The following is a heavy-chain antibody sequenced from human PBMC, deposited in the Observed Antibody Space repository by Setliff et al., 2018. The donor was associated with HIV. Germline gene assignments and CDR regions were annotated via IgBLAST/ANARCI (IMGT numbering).Heavy chain of an antibody. D-gene: IGHD5-18*01. V-gene: IGHV4-61*05. CDR1: GGSISSSSYY. J-gene: IGHJ4*02. CDR3: ARLSDTAMASFDS. CDR2: IYYSGST. Sequence: PSETLSLTCTVSGGSISSSSYYWTWIRQPPGKGLEWIGYIYYSGSTNYNPSLKSRVIISVDTSKMQFSLKLTSVTAADTAVYYCARLSDTAMASFDSWGQGILVTVS.